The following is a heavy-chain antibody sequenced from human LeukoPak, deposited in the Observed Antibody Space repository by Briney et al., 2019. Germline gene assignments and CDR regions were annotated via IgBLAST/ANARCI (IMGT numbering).Heavy chain of an antibody. D-gene: IGHD6-19*01. Sequence: PSETLSLTCTVSGGSISSYYWSWIRRPPGKGLEWIGYIYYSRSTNYNPSLKSRVTISVDTSKNQFSLKLSSVTAADTAVYYCASGYSSGWYRYWGQGTLVTVSS. CDR3: ASGYSSGWYRY. CDR2: IYYSRST. J-gene: IGHJ4*02. CDR1: GGSISSYY. V-gene: IGHV4-59*01.